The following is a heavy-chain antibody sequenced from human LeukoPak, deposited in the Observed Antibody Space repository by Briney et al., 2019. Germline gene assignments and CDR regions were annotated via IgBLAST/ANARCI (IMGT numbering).Heavy chain of an antibody. D-gene: IGHD6-6*01. Sequence: SETLSLTCAVYGGSFSGYYWSWIRQPPGKGLEWIGEINHSGSTNYDPSLKSRVTIPVDTSKNQFSLKLSSVTAADTAVYYCARESAYSSSGFDYWGQGTLVTVSS. V-gene: IGHV4-34*01. CDR3: ARESAYSSSGFDY. J-gene: IGHJ4*02. CDR2: INHSGST. CDR1: GGSFSGYY.